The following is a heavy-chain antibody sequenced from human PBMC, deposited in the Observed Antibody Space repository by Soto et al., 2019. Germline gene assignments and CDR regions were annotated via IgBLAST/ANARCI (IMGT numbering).Heavy chain of an antibody. CDR3: ARSIVVVTALDY. CDR1: GYTFTSYA. J-gene: IGHJ4*02. D-gene: IGHD2-21*02. V-gene: IGHV1-3*01. CDR2: INAGNGNT. Sequence: GGSVKVSCKASGYTFTSYAIHWVRHAPGQRLEWMGWINAGNGNTKYSQKFQGRVTITRDTSASTAYMELSSLRSEDTAVYYCARSIVVVTALDYWGQGTLVTVSS.